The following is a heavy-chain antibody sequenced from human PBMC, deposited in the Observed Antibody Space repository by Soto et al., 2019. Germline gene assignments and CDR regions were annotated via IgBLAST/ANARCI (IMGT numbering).Heavy chain of an antibody. CDR2: IWHEGSVK. J-gene: IGHJ6*02. CDR3: ARDGKIQVCTYYYYNMDV. CDR1: EFAFSSHA. Sequence: QVQLVESGGGVVQPGRSLRLSCAASEFAFSSHAMHWVRQAPGKGLEWVGVIWHEGSVKYYADSVKGRFTISRDNSKNKRYLEMSSLKDEDTAVYYCARDGKIQVCTYYYYNMDVWGQGTTVTLYS. D-gene: IGHD5-18*01. V-gene: IGHV3-33*01.